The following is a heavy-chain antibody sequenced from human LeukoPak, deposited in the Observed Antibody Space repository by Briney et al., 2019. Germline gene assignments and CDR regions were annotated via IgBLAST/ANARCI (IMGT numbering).Heavy chain of an antibody. D-gene: IGHD3-22*01. J-gene: IGHJ5*02. Sequence: PSETLSLTCTVSGGSISSYYWSWIRQPPGKGLEWIGYIYYSGSTNYNPSLKSRVTISVDTSKNQFSLKLSSVTAADTAVYYCASWGYYYDSSGYYSTKRYNWFDPWGQGTLVTVPS. CDR3: ASWGYYYDSSGYYSTKRYNWFDP. CDR1: GGSISSYY. V-gene: IGHV4-59*01. CDR2: IYYSGST.